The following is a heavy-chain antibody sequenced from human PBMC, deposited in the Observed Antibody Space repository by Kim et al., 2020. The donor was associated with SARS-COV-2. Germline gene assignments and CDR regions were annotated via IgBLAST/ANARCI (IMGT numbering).Heavy chain of an antibody. CDR3: VSGRNCYEGSGFCPDM. J-gene: IGHJ3*02. Sequence: GGSLRLFCAASGFTFSDYYMTWIRQAPGKGLEWISFISRGGTYINYADSVKGRFTISRDNAKNTVFLQMNSLRGGDTAVYCCVSGRNCYEGSGFCPDMWVQGTTDTVSS. D-gene: IGHD3-22*01. V-gene: IGHV3-11*03. CDR1: GFTFSDYY. CDR2: ISRGGTYI.